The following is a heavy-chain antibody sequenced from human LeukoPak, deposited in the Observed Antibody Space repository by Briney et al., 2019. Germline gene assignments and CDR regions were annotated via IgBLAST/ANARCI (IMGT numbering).Heavy chain of an antibody. D-gene: IGHD6-13*01. J-gene: IGHJ4*02. Sequence: GGSLRLSCAASGFTFSSYAMSWVRQAPGKGLEWVSAITGSAGNIYYADSVKGRFTSSRDNSKNTLYPQMNSLRAEDTAVYYCAKGRTYIAATGYYFDYWGQGTLVTVSS. CDR3: AKGRTYIAATGYYFDY. V-gene: IGHV3-23*01. CDR1: GFTFSSYA. CDR2: ITGSAGNI.